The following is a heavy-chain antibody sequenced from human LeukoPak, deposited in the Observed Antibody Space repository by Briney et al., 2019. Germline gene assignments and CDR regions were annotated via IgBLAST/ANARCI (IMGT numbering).Heavy chain of an antibody. Sequence: ASVNVSCKASGYSFTSYGISWVRQAPGQGLEWMGWISAYNGNTNYAQKLQGRVTMTTDTSTSTAYMELRSLGSDDTAVYYCARAPIAAAGTDYWGQGTLVTVSS. CDR1: GYSFTSYG. J-gene: IGHJ4*02. CDR3: ARAPIAAAGTDY. V-gene: IGHV1-18*01. D-gene: IGHD6-13*01. CDR2: ISAYNGNT.